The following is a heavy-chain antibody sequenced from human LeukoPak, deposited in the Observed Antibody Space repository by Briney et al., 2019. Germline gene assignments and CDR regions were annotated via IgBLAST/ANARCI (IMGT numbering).Heavy chain of an antibody. CDR2: ISSSSSYI. CDR1: GFTFSSYS. D-gene: IGHD2-15*01. V-gene: IGHV3-21*01. Sequence: GGSPRLSCAASGFTFSSYSMNWVRQAPGKGLEWVSSISSSSSYIYYADSVKGRFTISRDNAKNSLYLQMNSLRAEDTAVYYCARDREGNIVVVVAATYYYYYMDVWGKGTTVTVSS. CDR3: ARDREGNIVVVVAATYYYYYMDV. J-gene: IGHJ6*03.